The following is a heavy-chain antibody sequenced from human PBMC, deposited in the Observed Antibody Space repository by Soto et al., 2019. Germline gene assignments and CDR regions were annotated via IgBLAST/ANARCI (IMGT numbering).Heavy chain of an antibody. CDR3: ARARVVPAAIDYYGMDV. D-gene: IGHD2-2*02. V-gene: IGHV4-31*03. J-gene: IGHJ6*02. Sequence: SETLSLTCTVSGGSISSGGYYWSWIRQHPGKGLERIGYIYYSGSTYYNPSLKSRVTISVDTSKNQFSLKLSSVTAADTAVYYCARARVVPAAIDYYGMDVWGQGTTVTVSS. CDR2: IYYSGST. CDR1: GGSISSGGYY.